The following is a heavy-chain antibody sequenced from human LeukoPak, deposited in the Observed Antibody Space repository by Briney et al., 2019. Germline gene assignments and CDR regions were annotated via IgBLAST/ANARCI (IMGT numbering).Heavy chain of an antibody. V-gene: IGHV3-21*04. CDR3: AKGYGSGSYLADY. D-gene: IGHD3-10*01. CDR2: ISSSSSYI. Sequence: GGSLRLSCAASGFTFSSYSMNWVRQAPGKGLEWVSSISSSSSYIYYADSVKGRFTISRDNAKNTLYLQMNSLRAEDTAVYYCAKGYGSGSYLADYWGQGTLVTVSS. J-gene: IGHJ4*02. CDR1: GFTFSSYS.